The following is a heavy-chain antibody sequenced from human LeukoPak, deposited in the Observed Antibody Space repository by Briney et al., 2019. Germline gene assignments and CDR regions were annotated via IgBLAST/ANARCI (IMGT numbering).Heavy chain of an antibody. Sequence: SETLSLTCTVSGASLSRYYWSWIRQPPGKGLEWIGYIYYSGSSTYSPSLQSRVTISVDTSKNQFSLRLSSVTAADTAVYYCASGGGWELPYNFDYWGQGTLVTFSS. CDR1: GASLSRYY. V-gene: IGHV4-59*08. CDR2: IYYSGSS. D-gene: IGHD1-26*01. CDR3: ASGGGWELPYNFDY. J-gene: IGHJ4*02.